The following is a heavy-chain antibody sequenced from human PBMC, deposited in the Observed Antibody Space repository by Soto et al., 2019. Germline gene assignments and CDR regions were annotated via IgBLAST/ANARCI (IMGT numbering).Heavy chain of an antibody. CDR2: IWYDGSNK. Sequence: PGGSLRLSCAASGFTFSSYGMHWVRKAPGKGLEWVAVIWYDGSNKYYADSVKGRFTISRDNSKNTLYLQMNSLRAEDTAVYYCAAIVMVGYYYGMDVWGQGTTVTVSS. CDR3: AAIVMVGYYYGMDV. CDR1: GFTFSSYG. J-gene: IGHJ6*02. D-gene: IGHD2-15*01. V-gene: IGHV3-33*01.